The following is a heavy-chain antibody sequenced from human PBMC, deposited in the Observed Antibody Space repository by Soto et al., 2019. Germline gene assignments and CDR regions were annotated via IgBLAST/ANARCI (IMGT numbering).Heavy chain of an antibody. V-gene: IGHV3-73*02. J-gene: IGHJ4*02. CDR2: IRSKANSYAT. CDR3: ARLWSEREPNFDS. D-gene: IGHD1-26*01. CDR1: GYTFSDSA. Sequence: VQLVESGGGLVQPGGSLKLSCAASGYTFSDSAMHWVRQASGKGLEWVGRIRSKANSYATVYAASVKGRFTISRDDSKNTAYLQMNSLKTEDTAVYYCARLWSEREPNFDSWGQGTLVSVSS.